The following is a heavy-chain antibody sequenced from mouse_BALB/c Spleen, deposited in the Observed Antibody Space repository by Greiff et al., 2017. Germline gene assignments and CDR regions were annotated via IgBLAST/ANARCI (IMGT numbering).Heavy chain of an antibody. V-gene: IGHV1-63*02. J-gene: IGHJ2*01. Sequence: QVQLQQSGAELVRPGTSVKISCKASGYTFTNYWLGWVKQRPGHGLEWIGDIYPGGGYTNYNEKFKGKATLTADTSSSTAYMQLSSLTSEDSAVYFCAREVYGSYYFDYWGQGTTITVSS. CDR3: AREVYGSYYFDY. CDR1: GYTFTNYW. D-gene: IGHD1-1*01. CDR2: IYPGGGYT.